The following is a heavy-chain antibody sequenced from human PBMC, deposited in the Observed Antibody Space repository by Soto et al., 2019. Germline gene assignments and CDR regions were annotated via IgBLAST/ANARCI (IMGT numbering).Heavy chain of an antibody. CDR1: GFTFSHFG. D-gene: IGHD2-15*01. V-gene: IGHV3-21*01. J-gene: IGHJ4*02. CDR3: AIDSWRYSSGSLDH. Sequence: EVQLVESGGGLVKPGGSLRLSCVASGFTFSHFGMHWVRQAPGKGLEWISSISSSGNDIQYADSVKGRFTVSRDNAKNSVFLQMNSLQADDTSVYYCAIDSWRYSSGSLDHWGQGTRVAVSS. CDR2: ISSSGNDI.